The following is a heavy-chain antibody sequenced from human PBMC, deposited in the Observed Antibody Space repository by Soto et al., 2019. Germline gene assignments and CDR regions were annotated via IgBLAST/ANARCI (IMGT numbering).Heavy chain of an antibody. CDR1: GDTFTSYG. D-gene: IGHD5-18*01. CDR2: ISAYNGNT. V-gene: IGHV1-18*01. CDR3: ARDRGYSYGYQNFDY. J-gene: IGHJ4*02. Sequence: GASVKVCCKSSGDTFTSYGISWVRQAPGQGLEWMGWISAYNGNTNYAQKLQGRVTMTTDTSTSTAYMELRSLRSDDTAVYYCARDRGYSYGYQNFDYWGQGTLVTVSS.